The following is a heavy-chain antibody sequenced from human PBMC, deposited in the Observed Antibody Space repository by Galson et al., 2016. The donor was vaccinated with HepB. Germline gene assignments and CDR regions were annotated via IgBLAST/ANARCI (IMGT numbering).Heavy chain of an antibody. V-gene: IGHV3-30*18. CDR3: AKEDGGSGSYQEY. Sequence: SLRLSCAASGFIFSSYGMHWVRQAPGKGLEWVSVISKDGRIKNYAESEKGRFTISRDNSKNTLYLQMNTLRVEDTAVYYCAKEDGGSGSYQEYWGQGTLVTVSS. CDR2: ISKDGRIK. D-gene: IGHD3-10*01. CDR1: GFIFSSYG. J-gene: IGHJ4*02.